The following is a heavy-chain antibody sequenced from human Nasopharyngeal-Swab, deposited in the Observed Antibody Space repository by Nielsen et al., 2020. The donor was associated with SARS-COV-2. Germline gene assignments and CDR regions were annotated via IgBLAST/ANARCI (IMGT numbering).Heavy chain of an antibody. Sequence: GESLKISCAASGFTFTRFGMHWVRQAPGKGPEWVAVVSHDGSNKYYADSVKGRLTISRDNSKNTLYLQMNSLRAEDTAVYYCARDRGGYDYPFDYWGQGTLVTVSS. CDR2: VSHDGSNK. J-gene: IGHJ4*02. CDR3: ARDRGGYDYPFDY. V-gene: IGHV3-30*03. D-gene: IGHD5-12*01. CDR1: GFTFTRFG.